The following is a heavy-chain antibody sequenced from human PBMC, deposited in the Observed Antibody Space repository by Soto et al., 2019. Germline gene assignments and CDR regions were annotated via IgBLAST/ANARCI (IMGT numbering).Heavy chain of an antibody. V-gene: IGHV3-30-3*01. CDR3: GRDAKAGWFDP. J-gene: IGHJ5*02. Sequence: QVQLVESGGGVVQPGRSLRLSCAASGFTFSSYAMHWVRQAPGKGLEWVAVISYDGSNKYYADSVKGRFTISRDNAKNPLYLQMNSLRAEATPVYYSGRDAKAGWFDPWGQGTLVTVSS. CDR1: GFTFSSYA. D-gene: IGHD6-19*01. CDR2: ISYDGSNK.